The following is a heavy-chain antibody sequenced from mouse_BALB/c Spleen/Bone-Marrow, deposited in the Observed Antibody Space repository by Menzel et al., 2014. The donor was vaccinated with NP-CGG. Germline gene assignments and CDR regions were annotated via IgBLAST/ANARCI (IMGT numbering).Heavy chain of an antibody. CDR1: GYTFTSYW. CDR2: IYPFSGSS. Sequence: GSELVRPGTSVKLSCKASGYTFTSYWMHWVEQRPGQGLEWIGNIYPFSGSSNYDEKFRSKATLTVDTSSSTAYMQLSSLTSEDSAVYYCTRSPITTVVAETMDCWGQGTSVTVSS. CDR3: TRSPITTVVAETMDC. D-gene: IGHD1-1*01. V-gene: IGHV1S22*01. J-gene: IGHJ4*01.